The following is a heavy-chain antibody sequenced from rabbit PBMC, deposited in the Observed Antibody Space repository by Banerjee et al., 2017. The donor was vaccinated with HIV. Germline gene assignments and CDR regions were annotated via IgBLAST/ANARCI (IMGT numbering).Heavy chain of an antibody. CDR3: ARDPGAWGDFNL. D-gene: IGHD4-1*01. CDR2: IYTDRGTT. J-gene: IGHJ4*01. CDR1: GFDFSSNA. Sequence: QQQLEESGGGLVKPGGTLTLTCKASGFDFSSNAMCWFRQAPGKGLELIACIYTDRGTTYYASWVNGRFTISRSTSLDTVDLKMTSLTAADTATYFCARDPGAWGDFNLWGPGTLVTVS. V-gene: IGHV1S43*01.